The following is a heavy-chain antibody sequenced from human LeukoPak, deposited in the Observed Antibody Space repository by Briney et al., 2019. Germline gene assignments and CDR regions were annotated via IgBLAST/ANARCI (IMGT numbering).Heavy chain of an antibody. J-gene: IGHJ4*02. V-gene: IGHV3-11*01. Sequence: GGSLRLSCAAPGFTFSDYYMSWIRQAPGKGLEWVSYISSSGSTIYYADSVKGRFTISRDNAKNSLYLQMNSLRAEDTAVYYCARDLMGIAYRWAFYYWGQGTLVTVSS. D-gene: IGHD6-13*01. CDR3: ARDLMGIAYRWAFYY. CDR1: GFTFSDYY. CDR2: ISSSGSTI.